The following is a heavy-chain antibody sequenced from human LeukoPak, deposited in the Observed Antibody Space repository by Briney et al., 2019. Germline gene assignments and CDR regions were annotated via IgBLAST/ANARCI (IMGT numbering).Heavy chain of an antibody. Sequence: GGSLRLPCAASGFTFSSYAMSWVRQAPGKGLEWVSAISGSGGSTYYADSVKGRFTISRDNSKNTLYLQMNSLRAEDTAVYYCAKVAAGFFHYYYGMDVWGQGATVTVSS. CDR2: ISGSGGST. J-gene: IGHJ6*02. D-gene: IGHD2-15*01. CDR3: AKVAAGFFHYYYGMDV. CDR1: GFTFSSYA. V-gene: IGHV3-23*01.